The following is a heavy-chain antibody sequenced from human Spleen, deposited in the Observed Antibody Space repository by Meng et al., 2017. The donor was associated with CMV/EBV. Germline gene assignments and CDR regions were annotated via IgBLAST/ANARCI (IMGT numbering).Heavy chain of an antibody. CDR1: GYTFTSYA. D-gene: IGHD2-2*02. V-gene: IGHV1-69*05. CDR2: IIPIFGTA. CDR3: ARDPYIVVVPAAISIQGNYYYYGMDV. J-gene: IGHJ6*02. Sequence: SVKVSCKASGYTFTSYAISWVRQAPGQGLEWMGGIIPIFGTANYAQKFQGRVTITTDESTSTAYKELSSLRSEDTAVYYCARDPYIVVVPAAISIQGNYYYYGMDVWGQGTTVTVSS.